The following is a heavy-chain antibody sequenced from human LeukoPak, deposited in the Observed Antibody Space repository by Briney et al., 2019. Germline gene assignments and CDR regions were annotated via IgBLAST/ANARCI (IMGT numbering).Heavy chain of an antibody. Sequence: PGGSLRLSCAASGFTFSTHGMHWVRQAPGKGLEWVAFIRYDGSNKYYADSVKGRFTISRDNFKNTLYLQINSLRAEDTAVYYCAKWASSGYYFHHWGQGTLVTVSS. D-gene: IGHD3-22*01. CDR2: IRYDGSNK. V-gene: IGHV3-30*02. CDR3: AKWASSGYYFHH. CDR1: GFTFSTHG. J-gene: IGHJ1*01.